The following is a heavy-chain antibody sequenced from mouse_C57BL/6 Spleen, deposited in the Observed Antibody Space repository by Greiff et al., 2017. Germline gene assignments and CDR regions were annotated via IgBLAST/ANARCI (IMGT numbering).Heavy chain of an antibody. CDR1: GYTFTSYT. CDR2: INPSSGYT. D-gene: IGHD1-1*01. Sequence: QVQLQQPGAELARPGASVKMSCKASGYTFTSYTMHWVKQRPGQGLEWIGYINPSSGYTKYNQKFKDKATLTADKSSSTAYMQLSSLTSEDSAVYYYASSTTVVARGFDYWGQGTTLTVSS. J-gene: IGHJ2*01. CDR3: ASSTTVVARGFDY. V-gene: IGHV1-4*01.